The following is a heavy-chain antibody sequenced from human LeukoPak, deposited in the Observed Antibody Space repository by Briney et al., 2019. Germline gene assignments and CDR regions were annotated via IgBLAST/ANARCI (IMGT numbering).Heavy chain of an antibody. CDR3: AKDPIYYDSSGF. V-gene: IGHV3-23*01. D-gene: IGHD3-22*01. CDR1: GFTFSTSW. Sequence: PGGSLRLSCAASGFTFSTSWMSWVRQAPGKGLEWVSGISGSGGSTYYADSVKGRFTISRENSKNTLYLQMNSLRAEDTAVYYCAKDPIYYDSSGFWGQGTLVTVSS. CDR2: ISGSGGST. J-gene: IGHJ4*02.